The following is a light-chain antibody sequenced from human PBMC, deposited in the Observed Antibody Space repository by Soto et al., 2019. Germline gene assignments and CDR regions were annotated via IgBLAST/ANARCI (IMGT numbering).Light chain of an antibody. CDR3: QVWDSSTARV. CDR1: NIGSKN. Sequence: SYELTQPLSVSMALGQTARITCGGNNIGSKNVHWYQQKPGQAPVLVIYRDSNRPSGIPERFSGSNSGNTATLTISRAQAGDEADYYCQVWDSSTARVFGGGTQLTVL. V-gene: IGLV3-9*01. CDR2: RDS. J-gene: IGLJ3*02.